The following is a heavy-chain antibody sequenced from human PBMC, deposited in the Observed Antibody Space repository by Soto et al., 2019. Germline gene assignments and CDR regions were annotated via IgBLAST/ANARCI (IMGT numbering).Heavy chain of an antibody. CDR2: IVVGSGNT. CDR3: AADTSHCDHY. D-gene: IGHD2-2*01. J-gene: IGHJ4*02. CDR1: GFTFTSSA. V-gene: IGHV1-58*01. Sequence: QMQLVQSGPEVKKPGTSVKVSCKASGFTFTSSAVQWVRQARGQRLEWIGWIVVGSGNTNYAQKFQERVTITRDLSITTAYMELSSLRSEDTDMYYCAADTSHCDHYWSQGTLVTVSS.